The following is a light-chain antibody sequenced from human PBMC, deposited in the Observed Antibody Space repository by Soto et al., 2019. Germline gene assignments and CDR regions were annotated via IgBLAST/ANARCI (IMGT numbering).Light chain of an antibody. CDR3: QQYNNWPT. J-gene: IGKJ1*01. Sequence: EIVMTQSPASLSVYPGERATLSCRASQSVSSNLAWYQQKPGQAPRLLIYGASTRATGIPARFSGSGSGTEFTLTISSLQSEDLAVYYCQQYNNWPTCGQGTKVDIK. CDR1: QSVSSN. CDR2: GAS. V-gene: IGKV3-15*01.